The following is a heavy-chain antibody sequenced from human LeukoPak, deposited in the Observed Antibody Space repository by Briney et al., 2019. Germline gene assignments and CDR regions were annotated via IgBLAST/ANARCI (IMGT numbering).Heavy chain of an antibody. Sequence: PGGSLRLSCAASGFTFSNYAMHWVRQAPGKGLEWVAAISYDGSDKYYADSVKGRFTISRDNSKSTLYLQMNSLRVEDTAVYYCKEVDYWGQGTLVTVSS. J-gene: IGHJ4*02. CDR2: ISYDGSDK. CDR1: GFTFSNYA. V-gene: IGHV3-30*04. CDR3: KEVDY.